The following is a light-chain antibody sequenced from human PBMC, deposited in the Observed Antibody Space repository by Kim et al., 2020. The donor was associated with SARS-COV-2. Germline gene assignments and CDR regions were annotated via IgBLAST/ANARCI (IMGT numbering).Light chain of an antibody. V-gene: IGLV2-23*02. Sequence: ITITCTRTASVGGSYYLVSCYQQHPRNAPKHMIFEVSKRPSGVSNRFSGCKSGNTASLTISGRQADDEADYYCCSYAGSSTSVVFGGGTQLTVL. CDR1: ASVGGSYYL. CDR3: CSYAGSSTSVV. J-gene: IGLJ2*01. CDR2: EVS.